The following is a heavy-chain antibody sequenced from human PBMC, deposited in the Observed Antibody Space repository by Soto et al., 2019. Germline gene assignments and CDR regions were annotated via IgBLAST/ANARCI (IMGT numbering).Heavy chain of an antibody. CDR3: ERHVYPDSNWFDP. CDR2: IYPGDSDT. Sequence: GESLKISCKGSGYSFTSYWIGWVRQMPGKGLEWMGIIYPGDSDTRYSPSFQGQVTISADKSISTADLQWSSPKDSDTDMYYCERHVYPDSNWFDPWGQGTLVTVSS. V-gene: IGHV5-51*01. D-gene: IGHD3-22*01. J-gene: IGHJ5*02. CDR1: GYSFTSYW.